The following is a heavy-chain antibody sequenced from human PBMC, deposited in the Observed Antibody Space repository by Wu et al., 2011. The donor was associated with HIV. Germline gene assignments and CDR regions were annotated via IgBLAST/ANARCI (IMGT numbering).Heavy chain of an antibody. CDR1: GYIFTNYD. CDR3: ARVPSWPAAIDFYYMDV. D-gene: IGHD2-2*01. Sequence: QVQLVQSGAEVKKPGASVKVSCKASGYIFTNYDINWVRQAAGQGLEWLGWMNPNSGNTGYAQKFQGRVTMTRNTSISTAYMELSSLRSEDTAVYYCARVPSWPAAIDFYYMDVWGKGTTVTVSS. J-gene: IGHJ6*03. V-gene: IGHV1-8*02. CDR2: MNPNSGNT.